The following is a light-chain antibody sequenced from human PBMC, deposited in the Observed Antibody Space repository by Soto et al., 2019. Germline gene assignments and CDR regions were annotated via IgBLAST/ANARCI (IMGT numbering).Light chain of an antibody. CDR1: GSNIGAGYD. J-gene: IGLJ2*01. CDR2: GNS. Sequence: QSVLTQPPSVSGAPGQRVTISCTGSGSNIGAGYDVHWYQQLPGTAPKLLIYGNSNRPSGVPDRFSGSKSGTSASLAITGLQAEDEADYYCQSYDSSLSGSNVVFGGGTKVTVL. V-gene: IGLV1-40*01. CDR3: QSYDSSLSGSNVV.